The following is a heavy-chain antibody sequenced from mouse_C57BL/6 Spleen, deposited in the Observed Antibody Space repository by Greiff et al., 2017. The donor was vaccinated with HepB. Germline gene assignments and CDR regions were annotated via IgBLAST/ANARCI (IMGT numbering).Heavy chain of an antibody. J-gene: IGHJ2*01. CDR1: GYTFTDYY. CDR2: INPNNGGT. CDR3: ARPITTVAGAYFDY. D-gene: IGHD1-1*01. Sequence: VQLQQSGPELVKPGASVKISCKASGYTFTDYYMNWVKQSHGKSLEWIGDINPNNGGTSYNQKFKGKATLTVDKSSSTAYMELRSLTSEDSAVYYCARPITTVAGAYFDYWGQGTTLTVSS. V-gene: IGHV1-26*01.